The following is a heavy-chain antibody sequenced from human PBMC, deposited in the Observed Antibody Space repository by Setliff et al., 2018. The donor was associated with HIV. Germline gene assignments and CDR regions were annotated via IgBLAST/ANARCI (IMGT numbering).Heavy chain of an antibody. J-gene: IGHJ4*02. CDR2: IIPKSDAT. CDR3: AREREITMVRGVMSY. CDR1: GGTFTFYG. V-gene: IGHV1-69*06. D-gene: IGHD3-10*01. Sequence: GASVKVSCKASGGTFTFYGLNWVRQAPGQGLEWMGKIIPKSDATDYAQKFRGRVTITADKSSNTVYLELTSLTSEDTAVYYCAREREITMVRGVMSYWGQGTLVTVSS.